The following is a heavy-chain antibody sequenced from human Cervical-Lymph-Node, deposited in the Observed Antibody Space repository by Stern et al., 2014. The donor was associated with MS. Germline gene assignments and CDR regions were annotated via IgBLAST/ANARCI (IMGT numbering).Heavy chain of an antibody. CDR2: VYYSGAT. Sequence: QVQLQESGPGLVKPSETLSLTCAVSGDSISSYTHYWAWIRQPPGKGLEWIGSVYYSGATYYNPSLKSQVTIPVDTSKNPFPRGLNSVTAADTAVYYCAKHACTGAACPFDLWGQGTLVTVSS. CDR3: AKHACTGAACPFDL. CDR1: GDSISSYTHY. J-gene: IGHJ4*02. D-gene: IGHD2-8*02. V-gene: IGHV4-39*01.